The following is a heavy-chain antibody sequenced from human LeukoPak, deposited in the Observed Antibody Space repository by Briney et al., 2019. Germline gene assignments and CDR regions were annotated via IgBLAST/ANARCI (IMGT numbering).Heavy chain of an antibody. CDR1: GFTFSNAW. CDR2: IKSKTDGGTT. CDR3: AREGSYYDSSGYGY. Sequence: GGSLRLSCAASGFTFSNAWMSWVRQAPGKGLEWVGRIKSKTDGGTTDYAAPVKGRFTISRDNAKNSLYLQMNSLRAEDTAVYYCAREGSYYDSSGYGYWGQGTLVTVSS. D-gene: IGHD3-22*01. V-gene: IGHV3-15*01. J-gene: IGHJ4*02.